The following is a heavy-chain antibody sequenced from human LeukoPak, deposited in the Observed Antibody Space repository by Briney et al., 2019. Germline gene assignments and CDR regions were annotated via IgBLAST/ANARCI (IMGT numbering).Heavy chain of an antibody. J-gene: IGHJ4*02. CDR1: GYTFTSYG. V-gene: IGHV1-18*01. Sequence: GASVKVSCKASGYTFTSYGISWVRQAPGQGLEWMGWISAYNGNTNYAQKLQGRVTMTTDTSTSTAYMELRSLRSDDTAVYYCARVVVVPAVLASVDYWGQGTLVTVSS. CDR3: ARVVVVPAVLASVDY. CDR2: ISAYNGNT. D-gene: IGHD2-2*01.